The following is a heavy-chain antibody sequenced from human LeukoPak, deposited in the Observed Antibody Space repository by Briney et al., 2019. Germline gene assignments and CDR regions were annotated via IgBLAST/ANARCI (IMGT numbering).Heavy chain of an antibody. J-gene: IGHJ4*02. Sequence: SETLSLTCTASGGSISSYYWSWIRQPPGKGLEWIGYIYYSGSTSYNPSLKSRVTISVDTSKNQFSLKLSSVTAADTAVYYCARGGTDCSSTTCYVYWGQGTLVTVSS. CDR2: IYYSGST. D-gene: IGHD2-2*01. CDR1: GGSISSYY. CDR3: ARGGTDCSSTTCYVY. V-gene: IGHV4-59*01.